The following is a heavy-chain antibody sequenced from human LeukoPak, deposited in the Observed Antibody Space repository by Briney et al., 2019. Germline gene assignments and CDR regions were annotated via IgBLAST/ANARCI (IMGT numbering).Heavy chain of an antibody. V-gene: IGHV3-53*01. J-gene: IGHJ4*02. Sequence: GGSLRLSCSASGFTFTNAWMSWVRQAPGKGLEWVSVIYSGGSTYYADSVKGRFTISRDNSKNTLYLQMNSLRAEDTAVYYCAREGGSSWYYFDYWGQGTLVTVSS. D-gene: IGHD6-13*01. CDR2: IYSGGST. CDR1: GFTFTNAW. CDR3: AREGGSSWYYFDY.